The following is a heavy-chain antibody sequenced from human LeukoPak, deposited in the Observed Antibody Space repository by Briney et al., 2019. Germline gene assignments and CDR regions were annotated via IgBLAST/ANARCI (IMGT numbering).Heavy chain of an antibody. Sequence: SGPALVKPTPTLTLTCTFSGFSLRTPGMCVAWIRQPPGKAREWLALIDWDDDKFYSTSLKTRLTISKDTSKNQVVLTMTNMDPVDTATYYCARILSVGDRGFDAFDIWGPGTMVTVSS. V-gene: IGHV2-70*01. CDR3: ARILSVGDRGFDAFDI. D-gene: IGHD3-16*01. J-gene: IGHJ3*02. CDR2: IDWDDDK. CDR1: GFSLRTPGMC.